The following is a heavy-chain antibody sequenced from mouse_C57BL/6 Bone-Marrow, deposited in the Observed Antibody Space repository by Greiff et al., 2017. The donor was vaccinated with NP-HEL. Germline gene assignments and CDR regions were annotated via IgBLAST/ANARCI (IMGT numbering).Heavy chain of an antibody. CDR1: GYTFTSYW. V-gene: IGHV1-72*01. CDR2: IDPNSGGT. J-gene: IGHJ2*01. CDR3: ARRGYYSSSLYYFDY. D-gene: IGHD2-5*01. Sequence: QVQLKQPGAELVKPGASVKLSCKASGYTFTSYWMHWVKQRPGRGLEWIGRIDPNSGGTKYNEKFKSKATLTVDKPSSTAYMQLSSLTSEDSAVYYCARRGYYSSSLYYFDYWGQGTTLTVSS.